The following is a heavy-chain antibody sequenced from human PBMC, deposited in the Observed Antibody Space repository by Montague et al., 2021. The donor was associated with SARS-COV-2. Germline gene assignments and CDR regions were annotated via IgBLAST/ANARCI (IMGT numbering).Heavy chain of an antibody. V-gene: IGHV4-34*01. Sequence: SETLSLTCAVYGGSFSGYYWSWIRQPPGKGLEWIGEISHSGSTNYNPSPKSRVTISIDTSKNQFSLKLSSVTAADTAVYYCARFAYQLLFIASYYGMDVWGQGTTVTVSS. J-gene: IGHJ6*02. CDR1: GGSFSGYY. CDR2: ISHSGST. CDR3: ARFAYQLLFIASYYGMDV. D-gene: IGHD2-2*01.